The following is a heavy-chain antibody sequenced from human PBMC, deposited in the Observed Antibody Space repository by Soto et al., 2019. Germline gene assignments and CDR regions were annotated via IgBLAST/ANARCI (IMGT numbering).Heavy chain of an antibody. CDR1: GFTFTRYS. Sequence: GGSLRLSCVASGFTFTRYSMNWVRQAPGKGLEWVSSISSTTNYIYYGDSMKGRFTISRDNAKNSLYLEMNSLRAEDTAVYYCARESEDLTSNFDYWGQGTLVTVSS. V-gene: IGHV3-21*06. J-gene: IGHJ4*02. CDR2: ISSTTNYI. CDR3: ARESEDLTSNFDY.